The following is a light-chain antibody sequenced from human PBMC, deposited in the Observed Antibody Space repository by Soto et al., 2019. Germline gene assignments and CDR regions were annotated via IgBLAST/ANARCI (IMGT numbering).Light chain of an antibody. CDR3: QQYGDSPST. Sequence: DIQMTQSPSTLSASVGDTVTITCRASQTISGWLAWYQQRPGKAPNLLIFDASTLESGVPSRFSGSGSGTTFTLTISRLEPEDSAVYLCQQYGDSPSTFGQGTRLEIK. CDR2: DAS. V-gene: IGKV1-5*01. J-gene: IGKJ5*01. CDR1: QTISGW.